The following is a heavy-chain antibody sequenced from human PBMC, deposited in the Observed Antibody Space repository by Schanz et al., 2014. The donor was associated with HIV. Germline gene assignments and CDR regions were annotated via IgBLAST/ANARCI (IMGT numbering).Heavy chain of an antibody. J-gene: IGHJ5*02. Sequence: EVQLLESGGGLVQPGGSLRLTCAASGFTFRSYAMTWVRQAPGKGLEWVSSLSGSGSNIYYADSVKGRFTISRDNGKNSLFLQMNSLRSEDTAVYYCSRAFYSDSGSFYSVDPWGQGTLVTVSS. CDR3: SRAFYSDSGSFYSVDP. V-gene: IGHV3-48*04. CDR1: GFTFRSYA. D-gene: IGHD3-10*01. CDR2: LSGSGSNI.